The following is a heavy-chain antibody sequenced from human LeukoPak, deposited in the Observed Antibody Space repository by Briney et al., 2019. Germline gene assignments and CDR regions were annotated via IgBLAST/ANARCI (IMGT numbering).Heavy chain of an antibody. Sequence: PGGSLRLSCAASGFTVSSNYMSWVRQAPGKGLERVSVIYSGGSTYYADSVKGRFTISRDNSKNTLYLQMNSLRAEDTAVYYCARRASTERGHSYGLDYWGQGTLVTVSS. CDR3: ARRASTERGHSYGLDY. D-gene: IGHD5-18*01. CDR2: IYSGGST. J-gene: IGHJ4*02. CDR1: GFTVSSNY. V-gene: IGHV3-53*01.